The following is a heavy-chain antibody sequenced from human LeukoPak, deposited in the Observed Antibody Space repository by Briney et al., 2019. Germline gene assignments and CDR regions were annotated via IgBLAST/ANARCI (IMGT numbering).Heavy chain of an antibody. Sequence: PSETLSLTCTVSGGSVSSGSYYWSWIRQPPGKGLEWIGYFYYSGSTDYNPSLKSRVTVSVDTSKNQFSLKLSSVTAADTAVYYCARDGSSSFDYWGQGSLVTVSS. V-gene: IGHV4-61*01. CDR2: FYYSGST. CDR3: ARDGSSSFDY. J-gene: IGHJ4*02. D-gene: IGHD6-6*01. CDR1: GGSVSSGSYY.